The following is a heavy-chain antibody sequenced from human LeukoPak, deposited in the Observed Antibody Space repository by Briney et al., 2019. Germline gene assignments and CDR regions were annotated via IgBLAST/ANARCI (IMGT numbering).Heavy chain of an antibody. CDR1: GFTFSSYW. CDR3: AREVYYFDY. CDR2: IKQDGSEK. V-gene: IGHV3-7*01. Sequence: GGSLRLSCAASGFTFSSYWRSWVRQAPGKGLEWVANIKQDGSEKYYVDSVKGRFTISRDNAKNSLYLQMNSLRAEDTAVYYCAREVYYFDYWGQGTLVTVSS. J-gene: IGHJ4*02.